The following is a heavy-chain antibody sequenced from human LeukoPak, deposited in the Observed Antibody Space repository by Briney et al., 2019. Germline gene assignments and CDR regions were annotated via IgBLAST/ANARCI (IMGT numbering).Heavy chain of an antibody. CDR1: GRSFSPYC. CDR3: ARGGFYCGGDCYVDY. D-gene: IGHD2-21*02. Sequence: SETLSLTCAVYGRSFSPYCWSWIRQPPGKGLEWIGEINHSGSTNYNPSLKSRVTISVDTSKNQFSLRLSSVTAADTAVYYCARGGFYCGGDCYVDYWGQGTLVTVSS. V-gene: IGHV4-34*01. CDR2: INHSGST. J-gene: IGHJ4*02.